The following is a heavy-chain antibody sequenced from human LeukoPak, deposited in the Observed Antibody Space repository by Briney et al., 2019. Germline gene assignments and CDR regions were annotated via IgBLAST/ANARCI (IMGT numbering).Heavy chain of an antibody. CDR3: ARVASWYYYGSGKYYFDY. V-gene: IGHV4-34*01. J-gene: IGHJ4*02. Sequence: SETLSLTCAVYGGSFSGYYWSWIRQPPGKGLEWIGEINHSGSTNYNPSLKSRVTISADTSKNQCSLKLSSVTAADTAVYYCARVASWYYYGSGKYYFDYWGQGTMVTVSS. CDR1: GGSFSGYY. D-gene: IGHD3-10*01. CDR2: INHSGST.